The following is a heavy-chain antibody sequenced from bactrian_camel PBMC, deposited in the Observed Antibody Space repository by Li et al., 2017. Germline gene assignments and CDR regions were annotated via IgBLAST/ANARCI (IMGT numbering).Heavy chain of an antibody. CDR2: IVKDGSTV. D-gene: IGHD5*01. J-gene: IGHJ4*01. V-gene: IGHV3S40*01. CDR1: GFTFSGYA. Sequence: VQLVESGGGLVQPGGSLRLSCAASGFTFSGYAMSWVRQAPGKGLEWVSSIVKDGSTVFYLDSVKGRFTVSRDNANNTVNLMMNSLKPEDSATYHCAAAPLLGYCTGDLRRVYEYKHWGQGTQVTVS. CDR3: AAAPLLGYCTGDLRRVYEYKH.